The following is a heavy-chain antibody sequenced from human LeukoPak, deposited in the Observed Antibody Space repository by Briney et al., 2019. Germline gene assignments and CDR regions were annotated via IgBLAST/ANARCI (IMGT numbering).Heavy chain of an antibody. Sequence: ASVKVSCKASGYTFTSYDIYWVRQATGQGLEWMGWMNPNSGNTGYAQKFQGRVTMTRDTSISTAYMELSSLRSEDTAVYYCARVSCSSTSCYDYWGQGALVTVSS. CDR3: ARVSCSSTSCYDY. CDR2: MNPNSGNT. V-gene: IGHV1-8*01. D-gene: IGHD2-2*01. J-gene: IGHJ4*02. CDR1: GYTFTSYD.